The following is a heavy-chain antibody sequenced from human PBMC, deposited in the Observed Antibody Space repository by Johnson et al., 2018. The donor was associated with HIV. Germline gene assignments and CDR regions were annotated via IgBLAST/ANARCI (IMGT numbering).Heavy chain of an antibody. CDR2: ISYDGSNK. CDR1: GFTFSSYA. V-gene: IGHV3-30*14. Sequence: QVQLVESGGGVVQPGRSLRLSCAASGFTFSSYAMHWVRQAPGKGLEWVAVISYDGSNKYYADSVKGRFTISRDNSKNTLYLQMNSLRAGDTAVYYCASSITGAHRGAFDIWGQGTMVTVSS. CDR3: ASSITGAHRGAFDI. D-gene: IGHD1-20*01. J-gene: IGHJ3*02.